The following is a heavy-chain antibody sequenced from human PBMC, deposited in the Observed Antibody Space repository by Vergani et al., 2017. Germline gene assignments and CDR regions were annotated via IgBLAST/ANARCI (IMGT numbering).Heavy chain of an antibody. D-gene: IGHD3-16*01. V-gene: IGHV3-23*01. J-gene: IGHJ6*03. CDR2: ISGSGGST. Sequence: EVQLLESGGGLVQPGGSLRLSCAASGFTFSSYAMSWVRQAPGKGLEWVSAISGSGGSTYYADSVKGRFTIPRDNSKNTLYLQMNSLSAEDTAVYYCAKDPGDAKYYYYYMDVWGKGTTVTVSS. CDR1: GFTFSSYA. CDR3: AKDPGDAKYYYYYMDV.